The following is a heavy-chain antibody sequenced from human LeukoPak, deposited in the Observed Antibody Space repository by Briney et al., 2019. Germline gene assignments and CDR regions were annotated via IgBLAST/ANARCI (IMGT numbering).Heavy chain of an antibody. V-gene: IGHV3-30*02. CDR3: ARDVISTYYYGSGSPRMDV. Sequence: GGSLRLSCAASGFTFNIYGMHWVRQAPGKGLDWVAFIRFDGSNQYYADSVKGRLTISRDNAKNSLYLQMNSLRAEDTAVYYCARDVISTYYYGSGSPRMDVWGQGTTVTVSS. J-gene: IGHJ6*02. D-gene: IGHD3-10*01. CDR2: IRFDGSNQ. CDR1: GFTFNIYG.